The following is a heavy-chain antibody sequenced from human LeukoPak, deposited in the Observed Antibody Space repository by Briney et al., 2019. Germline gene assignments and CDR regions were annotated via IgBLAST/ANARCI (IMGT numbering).Heavy chain of an antibody. Sequence: PSETLSLTCTVSGGSISSSSYYWGWIRQPPGKGLEWIGEINHSGSTNYNPSLKSRVTISVDTSKNQFSLKLSSVTAADTAVYYCARGYGGGGEYNWFDPWGQGTLVTVSS. CDR1: GGSISSSSYY. V-gene: IGHV4-39*07. CDR2: INHSGST. CDR3: ARGYGGGGEYNWFDP. D-gene: IGHD4-23*01. J-gene: IGHJ5*02.